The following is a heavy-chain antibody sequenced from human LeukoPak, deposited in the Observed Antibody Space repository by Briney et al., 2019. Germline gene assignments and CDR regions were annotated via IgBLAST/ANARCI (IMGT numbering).Heavy chain of an antibody. CDR3: ASCPWFGEDVDY. J-gene: IGHJ4*02. CDR1: GGSISSSSYY. Sequence: SETLSLTCTVSGGSISSSSYYWGWIRQPPGTGLECIGSIYYSGSTYYNPSLKSRVTISVDTSKNQFSLKLSSVTAADTAVYYCASCPWFGEDVDYWGQGTLVTVSS. V-gene: IGHV4-39*07. D-gene: IGHD3-10*01. CDR2: IYYSGST.